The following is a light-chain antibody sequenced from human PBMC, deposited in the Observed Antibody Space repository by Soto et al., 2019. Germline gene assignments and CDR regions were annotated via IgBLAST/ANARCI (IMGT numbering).Light chain of an antibody. CDR3: QQYGYLVT. V-gene: IGKV3-20*01. CDR1: QSITNNY. CDR2: GAS. J-gene: IGKJ4*01. Sequence: EIVLTQSPGTLSLSPGERATLSCSSRQSITNNYSAWYQQKPGRAHRLLIYGASSRATGIPDRFSGSGSGTDFTLTISRLEPEDFAMYYCQQYGYLVTFGGGTKVDIK.